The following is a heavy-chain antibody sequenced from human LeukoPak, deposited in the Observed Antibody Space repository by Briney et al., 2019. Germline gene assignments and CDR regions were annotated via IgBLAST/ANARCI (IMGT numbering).Heavy chain of an antibody. CDR2: INTNAGNP. CDR3: ARDYQLVRPPLCY. D-gene: IGHD2-2*01. CDR1: GYPFTRYA. V-gene: IGHV7-4-1*02. Sequence: ASVKVSCKASGYPFTRYAMNWVRQAPGQGLEWMGWINTNAGNPTYAQGFTGRFVFSLDTSVSTAYLQISSLKAEDTAVYYCARDYQLVRPPLCYWGQGTLVTVSS. J-gene: IGHJ4*02.